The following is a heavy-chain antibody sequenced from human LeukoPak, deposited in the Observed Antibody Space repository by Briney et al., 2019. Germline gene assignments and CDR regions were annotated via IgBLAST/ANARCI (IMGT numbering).Heavy chain of an antibody. CDR2: IRSKANSYAT. J-gene: IGHJ4*02. CDR1: GFTFSSYA. V-gene: IGHV3-73*01. Sequence: QPGRSLRLSCAASGFTFSSYAMHWVRQASGKGLEWVGRIRSKANSYATAYAASVKGRFTISRDDSKNTAYLQMNSLKTEDTAVYYCTSLSDYGDYDYWGQGTLVTVSS. CDR3: TSLSDYGDYDY. D-gene: IGHD4-17*01.